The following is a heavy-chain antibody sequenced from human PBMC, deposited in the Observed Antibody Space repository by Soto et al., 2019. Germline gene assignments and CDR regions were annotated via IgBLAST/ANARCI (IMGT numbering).Heavy chain of an antibody. D-gene: IGHD2-21*01. Sequence: GESLKISCKGSGYSFTSYWIGWVRQMPGKGLEWMGIIYPGDSDTRYSPSFQGQVTISADKSISTAYLQWSSLKASDTAMYYCARRRCVVIGVCYAFDIWGQGTMVTVSS. CDR2: IYPGDSDT. V-gene: IGHV5-51*01. CDR3: ARRRCVVIGVCYAFDI. J-gene: IGHJ3*02. CDR1: GYSFTSYW.